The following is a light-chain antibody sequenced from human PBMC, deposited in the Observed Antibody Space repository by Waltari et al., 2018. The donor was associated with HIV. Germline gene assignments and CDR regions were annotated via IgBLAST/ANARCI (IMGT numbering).Light chain of an antibody. CDR1: QNINTW. Sequence: DIQMTQSPATLSASIGGRVTIACRASQNINTWLAWYQQKPGKAPKLLIYKASSLETGVPPRFSGSGSGTEFTLTISSLQPDDFATYYCHQYTTFPLTFGGGTKVEMK. CDR2: KAS. CDR3: HQYTTFPLT. V-gene: IGKV1-5*03. J-gene: IGKJ4*01.